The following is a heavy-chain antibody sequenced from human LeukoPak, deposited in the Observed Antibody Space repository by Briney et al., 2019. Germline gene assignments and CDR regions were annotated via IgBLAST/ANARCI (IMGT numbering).Heavy chain of an antibody. Sequence: PGRSLRLSCAASGFTFSRYGMHWVRQAPGKGLEWVAVISYDGSNKYYADSVKGRFTISRDNSKNTLYLQMNSLRAEDTAVYYCASRAIVVANARGQGTLVTVSS. J-gene: IGHJ4*02. CDR3: ASRAIVVANA. D-gene: IGHD3-22*01. CDR1: GFTFSRYG. V-gene: IGHV3-30*03. CDR2: ISYDGSNK.